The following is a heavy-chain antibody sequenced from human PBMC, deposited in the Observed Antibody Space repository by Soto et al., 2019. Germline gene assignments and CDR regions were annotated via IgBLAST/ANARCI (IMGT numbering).Heavy chain of an antibody. CDR1: GFTFSRYA. V-gene: IGHV3-23*01. CDR3: AIFSNSENYGRY. J-gene: IGHJ4*02. D-gene: IGHD4-17*01. Sequence: EVQLLESGGGLVQAGGSLRLSCVGSGFTFSRYAMTWVRQAPGKGLEWVSSISGSGGITYYGDSVKGRLTMSRDNSRNMLYLQMNSLRVDDTAVYYCAIFSNSENYGRYWGQGTLVTVSS. CDR2: ISGSGGIT.